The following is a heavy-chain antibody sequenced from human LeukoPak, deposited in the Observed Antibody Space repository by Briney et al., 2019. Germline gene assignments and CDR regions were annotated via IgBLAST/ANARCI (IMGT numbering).Heavy chain of an antibody. CDR2: ISSSSSYI. D-gene: IGHD6-19*01. Sequence: PGGSLRLSCAASGFTFSSYSMNWVRQAPGKGLEWVSSISSSSSYIYYADSVKGRFTISRDNAKNSLYLQMDSLRAEDTAVYYCARDRYSSGWYYFDYWGQGTLVTVSS. J-gene: IGHJ4*02. V-gene: IGHV3-21*01. CDR3: ARDRYSSGWYYFDY. CDR1: GFTFSSYS.